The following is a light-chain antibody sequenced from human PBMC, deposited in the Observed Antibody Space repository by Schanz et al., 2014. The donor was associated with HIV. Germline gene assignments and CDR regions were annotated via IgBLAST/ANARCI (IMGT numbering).Light chain of an antibody. J-gene: IGLJ2*01. CDR1: SSNFGAGYD. V-gene: IGLV1-40*01. CDR2: SNN. Sequence: QSVLTQPPSVSGAPGQSITVPCSGNSSNFGAGYDVHWYQELPGTAPKLLIYSNNNRPSGVPDRFSGSKSGTSASLAITGLQAEDEADYYCSSYTSSSPVFGGGTKLTVL. CDR3: SSYTSSSPV.